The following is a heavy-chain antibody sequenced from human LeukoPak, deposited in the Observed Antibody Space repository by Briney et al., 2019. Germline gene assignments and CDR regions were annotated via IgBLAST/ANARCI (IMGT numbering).Heavy chain of an antibody. D-gene: IGHD3-10*01. CDR2: INHSGST. V-gene: IGHV4-34*01. Sequence: PSETLSLTCAVYGGSFSGYYWSWIRQPPRKGLEWIGEINHSGSTNYNPSLKSRVTISVDTSKNQFSLKLSSVTAADTAVYYCARRNSVRGVIMDAFDIWGQGTMVTVSS. J-gene: IGHJ3*02. CDR1: GGSFSGYY. CDR3: ARRNSVRGVIMDAFDI.